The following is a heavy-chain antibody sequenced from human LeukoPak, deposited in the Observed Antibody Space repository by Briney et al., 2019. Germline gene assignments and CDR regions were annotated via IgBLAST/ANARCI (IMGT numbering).Heavy chain of an antibody. J-gene: IGHJ4*02. CDR2: ISGSGGST. D-gene: IGHD4-17*01. V-gene: IGHV3-23*01. Sequence: XXQAPGKGLXWXSAISGSGGSTYYADSVKGRFTISRDNSKNTLYLQMNSLRAEDTAVYYCAKAPRRATVTSLDYWGQGTLVTVSS. CDR3: AKAPRRATVTSLDY.